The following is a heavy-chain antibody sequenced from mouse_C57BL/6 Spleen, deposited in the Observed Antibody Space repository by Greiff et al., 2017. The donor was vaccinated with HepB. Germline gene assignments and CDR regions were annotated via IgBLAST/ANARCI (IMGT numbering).Heavy chain of an antibody. V-gene: IGHV3-6*01. Sequence: EVHLVESGPGLVKPSQSLSLTCSVTGYSITSGYYWNWIRQFPGNKLEWMGYISYDGSNNYNPSLKNRISITRDTSKNQFFLKLNSVTTEDTATYYCARYDYDGTMDYWGQGTSVTVSS. CDR2: ISYDGSN. D-gene: IGHD2-4*01. J-gene: IGHJ4*01. CDR1: GYSITSGYY. CDR3: ARYDYDGTMDY.